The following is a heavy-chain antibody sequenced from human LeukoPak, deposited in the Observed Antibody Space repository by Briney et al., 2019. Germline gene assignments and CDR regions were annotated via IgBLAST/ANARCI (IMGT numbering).Heavy chain of an antibody. J-gene: IGHJ4*02. D-gene: IGHD3-10*01. V-gene: IGHV4-4*07. Sequence: SETLSLTCTVSGVSISSYYWSWLRQPAGKGLEWIGRIYTSGSTNYNPPLKSRVTMSVDTSKNQFSLKLSSVTAADTAVYYCARDVYDGSGSYQGYWGQGTLVTVSS. CDR1: GVSISSYY. CDR3: ARDVYDGSGSYQGY. CDR2: IYTSGST.